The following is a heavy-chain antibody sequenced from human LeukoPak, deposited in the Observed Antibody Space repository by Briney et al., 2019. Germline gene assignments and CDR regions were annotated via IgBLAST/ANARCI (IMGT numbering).Heavy chain of an antibody. Sequence: SETLSLTCTVSGGSISSFYWSWIRKPPGKGLEWIGYIYTSGSTNYNPSLKSRVTISVDTSKNQFSLKLSSVTAADTAVYYCARLVVPAATRYYYYYMDVWGKGTTVTVSS. CDR1: GGSISSFY. D-gene: IGHD2-2*01. V-gene: IGHV4-4*09. CDR2: IYTSGST. CDR3: ARLVVPAATRYYYYYMDV. J-gene: IGHJ6*03.